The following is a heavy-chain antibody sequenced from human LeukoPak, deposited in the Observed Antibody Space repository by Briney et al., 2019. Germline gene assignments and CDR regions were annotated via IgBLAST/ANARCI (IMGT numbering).Heavy chain of an antibody. V-gene: IGHV4-59*01. CDR2: IYYSGST. D-gene: IGHD3-22*01. J-gene: IGHJ4*02. CDR1: GGSISSYY. CDR3: ARHRYYYDGSGYYYQP. Sequence: KPSETLSLTCTVSGGSISSYYWSWIRQPPGKGLEWIGYIYYSGSTNYNPSLKSRVTISVDTSKNQFSLKLSSVTAADTAVYYCARHRYYYDGSGYYYQPWGQGTLVSVFS.